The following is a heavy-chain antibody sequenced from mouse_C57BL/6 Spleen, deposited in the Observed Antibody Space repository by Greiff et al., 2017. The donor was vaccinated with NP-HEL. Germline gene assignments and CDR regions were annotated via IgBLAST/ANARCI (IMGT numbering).Heavy chain of an antibody. V-gene: IGHV10-1*01. CDR1: GFSFNTYA. J-gene: IGHJ3*01. D-gene: IGHD4-1*01. Sequence: DVKLQESGGGLVQPKGSLKLSCAASGFSFNTYAMNWVRQAPGKGLEWVARIRSKSNNYATYYADSVKDRFTISRDDSESMLYLQMNNLKTEDTAMYYCVRHEAGWFAYWGQGTLVTVSA. CDR2: IRSKSNNYAT. CDR3: VRHEAGWFAY.